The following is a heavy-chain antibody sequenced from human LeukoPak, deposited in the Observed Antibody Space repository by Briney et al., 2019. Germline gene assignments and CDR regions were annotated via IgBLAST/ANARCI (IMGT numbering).Heavy chain of an antibody. V-gene: IGHV4-39*07. CDR2: IYDSGST. J-gene: IGHJ5*02. CDR1: GGSISSSSYY. Sequence: SETLSLTCTVSGGSISSSSYYWGWIRQPPGKGLEWIGSIYDSGSTYYNPSLKSRVTISVDTSKNQFSLKLSSVTAADTAVYYCAREGYDFWSGTNGFDPWGQGTLVTVSS. D-gene: IGHD3-3*01. CDR3: AREGYDFWSGTNGFDP.